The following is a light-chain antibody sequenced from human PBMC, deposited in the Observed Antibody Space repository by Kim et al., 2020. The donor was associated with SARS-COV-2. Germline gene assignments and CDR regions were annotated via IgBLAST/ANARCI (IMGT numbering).Light chain of an antibody. Sequence: TVTISCTPPSRSIARNYLQCYHQRPARSPPTVIYEDNQSPSAVPDRFSGSIDSSSNSASLSISGLKTEDEADYYCQSYDSSNHWVFGGGTQLTVL. J-gene: IGLJ3*02. CDR1: SRSIARNY. CDR2: EDN. CDR3: QSYDSSNHWV. V-gene: IGLV6-57*01.